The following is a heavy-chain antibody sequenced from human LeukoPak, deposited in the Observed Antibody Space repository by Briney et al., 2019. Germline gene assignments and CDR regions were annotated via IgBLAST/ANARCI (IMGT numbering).Heavy chain of an antibody. D-gene: IGHD1-26*01. V-gene: IGHV3-7*01. Sequence: GGSLRLSCAASGFTFSTRWMSWVRQAPGKGLEWVANINEDGSEKNYVESLKGRFTISRDNAMNSLYLQMNSLRAEDTALYYCARELGSYEGGYYGMDVWGQGTTVTVSS. CDR1: GFTFSTRW. J-gene: IGHJ6*02. CDR2: INEDGSEK. CDR3: ARELGSYEGGYYGMDV.